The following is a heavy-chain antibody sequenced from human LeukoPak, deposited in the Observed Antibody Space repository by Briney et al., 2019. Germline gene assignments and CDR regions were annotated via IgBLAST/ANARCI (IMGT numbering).Heavy chain of an antibody. D-gene: IGHD3-22*01. Sequence: GESLKISCKGSGYSFTSFWIGWVRQMPGKGLEWMGIIYPRDSDTRYSPSFQGQVTIPADKSISTAYLQWSSLRASDTAMYYCATADSSAYREHDGFDLWGQGTMVTVSS. CDR1: GYSFTSFW. V-gene: IGHV5-51*01. J-gene: IGHJ3*01. CDR3: ATADSSAYREHDGFDL. CDR2: IYPRDSDT.